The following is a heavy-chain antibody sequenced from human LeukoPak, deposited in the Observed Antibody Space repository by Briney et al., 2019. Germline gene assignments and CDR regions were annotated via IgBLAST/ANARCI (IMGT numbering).Heavy chain of an antibody. V-gene: IGHV3-23*01. CDR1: GFTFGSYA. CDR2: ISDSGGSS. Sequence: GGSLRLSCAASGFTFGSYAMSWVRQAPGKGLEWVSAISDSGGSSWYADSVRGRSTISRDNSKNTVYLQMQSLRAEDTAVYFCARDRNCPLDQLDYWGQGTLVTVSS. CDR3: ARDRNCPLDQLDY. D-gene: IGHD1-20*01. J-gene: IGHJ4*02.